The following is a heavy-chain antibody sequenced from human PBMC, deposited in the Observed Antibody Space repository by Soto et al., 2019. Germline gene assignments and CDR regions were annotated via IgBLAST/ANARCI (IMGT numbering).Heavy chain of an antibody. CDR3: ARDRAPGEMATTFDY. J-gene: IGHJ4*02. CDR1: GFSFDNYW. V-gene: IGHV3-74*01. CDR2: ISIDGSST. Sequence: GGSLRLSCAASGFSFDNYWMHWVRQSPGKGLVWVSRISIDGSSTNYADSVKGRFTISRDNAKKTLYLLMNSLRAEDTAVYYCARDRAPGEMATTFDYWGLGTLVTVS.